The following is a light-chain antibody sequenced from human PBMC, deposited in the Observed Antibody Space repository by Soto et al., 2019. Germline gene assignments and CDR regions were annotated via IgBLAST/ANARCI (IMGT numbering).Light chain of an antibody. J-gene: IGKJ5*01. CDR3: QHDYGTTIT. Sequence: DIQTTQSLSSMSSSVGYRSTSTGRASQSISSYLNWFQQKPGKTTKLLIYAASNLQSGVTSRFSGSGSGTDFTLNISSLQPEDFATYYCQHDYGTTITFGPGNRLEI. CDR1: QSISSY. V-gene: IGKV1-39*01. CDR2: AAS.